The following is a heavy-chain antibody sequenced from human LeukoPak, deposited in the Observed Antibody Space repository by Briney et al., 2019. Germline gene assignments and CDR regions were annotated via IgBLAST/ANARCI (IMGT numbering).Heavy chain of an antibody. CDR3: ARGTDGDGAFDI. CDR1: GFTFSSYA. J-gene: IGHJ3*02. CDR2: ISSNGGST. D-gene: IGHD3-10*01. V-gene: IGHV3-64*01. Sequence: GGSLRLSCAASGFTFSSYAMHWVRQAPGKGLEYVSAISSNGGSTSYANSVKGRITISRDNSKNTLFLQMGSLRAEDMGVYYCARGTDGDGAFDIWGQGTMVNVSS.